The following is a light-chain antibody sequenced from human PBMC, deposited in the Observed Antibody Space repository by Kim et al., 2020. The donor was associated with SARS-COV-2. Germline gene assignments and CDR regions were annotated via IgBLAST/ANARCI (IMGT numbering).Light chain of an antibody. J-gene: IGLJ2*01. Sequence: PGKTARVSCGGNSIGSKSVHWYQQKSGQAPVLVIHYDSDRTSGIPERFSGSNSGNTATLTINRVEAGDEADYYCQVWDSSSDHRVVFGGGTQLTVL. CDR3: QVWDSSSDHRVV. V-gene: IGLV3-21*04. CDR1: SIGSKS. CDR2: YDS.